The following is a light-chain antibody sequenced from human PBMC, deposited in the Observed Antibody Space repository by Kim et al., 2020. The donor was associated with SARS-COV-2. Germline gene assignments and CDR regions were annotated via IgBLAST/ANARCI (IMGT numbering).Light chain of an antibody. CDR3: QVWDSSSDHPV. Sequence: AGQADTVTCRGNSIGSEGVHWYQQKPGQAPVLVIYYDSDRRSGIPERFSVSNSGNTATLTISRVEAGDEADYYCQVWDSSSDHPVFGGGTKVTVL. CDR2: YDS. J-gene: IGLJ3*02. V-gene: IGLV3-21*04. CDR1: SIGSEG.